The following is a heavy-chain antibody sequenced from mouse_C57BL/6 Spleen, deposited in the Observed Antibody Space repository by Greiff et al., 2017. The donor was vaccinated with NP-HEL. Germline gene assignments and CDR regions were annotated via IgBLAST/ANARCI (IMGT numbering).Heavy chain of an antibody. V-gene: IGHV1-80*01. Sequence: VQLQQSGAELVKPGASVKISCKASGYAFSSYWMNWVKQRPGKGLEWIGQIYPGDGDTNYNGKFKGKATLTADKSSSTAFMQLSSLTSEDSAVYFCAREGASMMVTTGYFDVWGTGTTVTVSS. CDR3: AREGASMMVTTGYFDV. D-gene: IGHD2-3*01. CDR1: GYAFSSYW. J-gene: IGHJ1*03. CDR2: IYPGDGDT.